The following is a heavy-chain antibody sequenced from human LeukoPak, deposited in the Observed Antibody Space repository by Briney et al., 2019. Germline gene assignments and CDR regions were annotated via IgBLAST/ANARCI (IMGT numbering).Heavy chain of an antibody. CDR3: ARDRGVDYCSSGSCSHYYYYMDV. CDR2: INPNSGGT. D-gene: IGHD2-15*01. Sequence: ASVKVSCKTTGYTFTNYGIHWVRQAPGQGLEWMGWINPNSGGTNYAQKFQGRVTMTRDTSISTAYMELSRLRSDDTAVYYCARDRGVDYCSSGSCSHYYYYMDVWGKGTTVTISS. CDR1: GYTFTNYG. J-gene: IGHJ6*03. V-gene: IGHV1-2*02.